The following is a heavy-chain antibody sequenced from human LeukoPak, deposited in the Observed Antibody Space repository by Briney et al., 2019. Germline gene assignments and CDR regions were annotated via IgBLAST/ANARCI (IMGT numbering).Heavy chain of an antibody. D-gene: IGHD6-19*01. CDR2: MYLDGRT. V-gene: IGHV4-4*02. J-gene: IGHJ4*02. CDR3: AGLEGRYSTGWFYFFDY. Sequence: PSETLSLTCAVSGGSISSLNLWSWLRPPPGKGLEWGGEMYLDGRTNFPPSVRGRVTIFIDKPKNQLSLQLTSVTAADTAVYYCAGLEGRYSTGWFYFFDYWGQGALVTVTS. CDR1: GGSISSLNL.